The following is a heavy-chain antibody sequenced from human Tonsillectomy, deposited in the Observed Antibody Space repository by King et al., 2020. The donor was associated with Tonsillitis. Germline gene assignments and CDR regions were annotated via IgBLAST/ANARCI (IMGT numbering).Heavy chain of an antibody. CDR1: GFTFNSYW. CDR3: ARDAWDFGYSSSLDY. V-gene: IGHV3-7*03. CDR2: IKSDGRDK. J-gene: IGHJ4*02. Sequence: DVQLVESGGALVQPGGSLRLSCAASGFTFNSYWMSWVRQAPGKGLEWVADIKSDGRDKYYVDSVKGRFTISRDNAKNSLYLQMNSLRAEDTAVYYCARDAWDFGYSSSLDYWGQGTLVSVSS. D-gene: IGHD6-6*01.